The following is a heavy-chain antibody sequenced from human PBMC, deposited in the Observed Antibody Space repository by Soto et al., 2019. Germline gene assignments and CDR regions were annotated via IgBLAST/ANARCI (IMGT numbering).Heavy chain of an antibody. CDR2: INHSGTI. CDR1: GWSFIGDY. D-gene: IGHD4-17*01. V-gene: IGHV4-34*01. J-gene: IGHJ6*02. CDR3: ARADRTPVTSYSLGV. Sequence: SEARSLTCSFYGWSFIGDYWTWIRQPPGKGLEWIGEINHSGTINFNPSLKSRLTISLDTSKKHFSLKLSSVTDADTAAYYCARADRTPVTSYSLGVWGQGTTVTVSS.